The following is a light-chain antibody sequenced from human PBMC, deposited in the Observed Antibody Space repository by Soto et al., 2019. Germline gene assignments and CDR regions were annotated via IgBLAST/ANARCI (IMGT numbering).Light chain of an antibody. CDR2: GAS. CDR1: QSLSSTY. V-gene: IGKV3-20*01. CDR3: QQYGSSPLT. Sequence: EIVLTQSPGTLSLSPGERATLSCRASQSLSSTYLAWYQLKPGQAPRVLIYGASSRATGIPDRFSGSGSGTDFTLTITRLEPEDFAIYYCQQYGSSPLTFGGGTRVEIK. J-gene: IGKJ4*01.